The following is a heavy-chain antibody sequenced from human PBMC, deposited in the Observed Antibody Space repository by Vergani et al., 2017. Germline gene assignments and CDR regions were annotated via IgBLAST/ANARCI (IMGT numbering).Heavy chain of an antibody. Sequence: EVQLVESGGGLVQPGGSLRLSCAASGFTFSSYAMSWVRQAPGKGLEWVSVIYSGGSSTYYADSVKGRFTISRDNSKNTLYLQMNSLRAEDTALYYCAKDRGIGCSSTSCYKSYYMDVWGKGTTVTVSS. CDR2: IYSGGSST. V-gene: IGHV3-23*03. CDR3: AKDRGIGCSSTSCYKSYYMDV. CDR1: GFTFSSYA. J-gene: IGHJ6*03. D-gene: IGHD2-2*02.